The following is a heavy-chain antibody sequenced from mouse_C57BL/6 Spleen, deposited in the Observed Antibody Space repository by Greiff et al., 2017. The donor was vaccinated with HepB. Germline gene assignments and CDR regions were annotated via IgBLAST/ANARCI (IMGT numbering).Heavy chain of an antibody. CDR1: GFTFSSYA. V-gene: IGHV5-4*01. D-gene: IGHD1-1*01. CDR2: ISDGGSYT. Sequence: EVKVVESGGGLVKPGGSLKLSCAASGFTFSSYAMSWVRQTPEKRLEWVATISDGGSYTYYPDNVKGRFTISRDNAKNNLYLQMSHLKSEDTAMYYCARDLITTDFDYWGQGTTLTVSS. CDR3: ARDLITTDFDY. J-gene: IGHJ2*01.